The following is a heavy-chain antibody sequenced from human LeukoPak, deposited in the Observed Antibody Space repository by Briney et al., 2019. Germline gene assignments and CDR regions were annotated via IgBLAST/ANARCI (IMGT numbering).Heavy chain of an antibody. CDR3: ARGSKATMIVVARPFDY. Sequence: SETLSLTCAVYGGSFSGYYWSWIRQPPGKGLEWIGEINHSGSTNYNPSLKSRVTISVDTSKNQFSLRLSSVTAADTAAYYCARGSKATMIVVARPFDYWGQGTLVTVSS. V-gene: IGHV4-34*01. CDR2: INHSGST. CDR1: GGSFSGYY. D-gene: IGHD3-22*01. J-gene: IGHJ4*02.